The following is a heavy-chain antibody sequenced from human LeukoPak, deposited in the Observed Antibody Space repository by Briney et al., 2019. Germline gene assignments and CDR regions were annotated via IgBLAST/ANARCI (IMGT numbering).Heavy chain of an antibody. CDR3: ATGEWEPTAPDY. V-gene: IGHV1-18*01. J-gene: IGHJ4*02. D-gene: IGHD1-26*01. CDR1: GFTFSSYW. Sequence: GGSLRLSCAASGFTFSSYWMSWVRQAPGQGLEWMGWISAYNGNTNYAQKVQGRVTMTTDTSTSTAYMELRSLRSDDTAVYYCATGEWEPTAPDYWGQGTLVTVSS. CDR2: ISAYNGNT.